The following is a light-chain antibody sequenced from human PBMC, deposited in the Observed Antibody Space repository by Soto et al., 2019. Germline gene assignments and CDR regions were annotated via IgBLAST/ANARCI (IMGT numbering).Light chain of an antibody. Sequence: QSALTQPASVSGSPGQSITISCTGTSSDVGGYNYVSWYQQHPGKAPKLMIYEVSNRPSGVSNRLSGSKSGNTASLTISGLQAEDEGDYYCSSYTNSRTRVFGGGTALTVL. J-gene: IGLJ3*02. CDR2: EVS. CDR1: SSDVGGYNY. V-gene: IGLV2-14*01. CDR3: SSYTNSRTRV.